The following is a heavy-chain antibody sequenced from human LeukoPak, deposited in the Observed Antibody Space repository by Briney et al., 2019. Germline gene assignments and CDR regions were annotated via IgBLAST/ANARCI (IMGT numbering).Heavy chain of an antibody. D-gene: IGHD5-18*01. CDR1: GFTFSSYS. J-gene: IGHJ4*02. Sequence: GGSLRLSCGASGFTFSSYSMTWVRQAPGKGLEWVSSISSSSSYIYYADSVKGRFTISRDNAKNSLYLQMNSLRAEDTAVYYCAGAKTAMCDYWGQGTLVTLSS. CDR3: AGAKTAMCDY. CDR2: ISSSSSYI. V-gene: IGHV3-21*01.